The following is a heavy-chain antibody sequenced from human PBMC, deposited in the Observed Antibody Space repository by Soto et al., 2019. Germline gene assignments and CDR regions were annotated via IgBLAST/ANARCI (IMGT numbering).Heavy chain of an antibody. CDR1: GGPFSRGGYY. J-gene: IGHJ4*02. Sequence: SETLSLTCTVSGGPFSRGGYYWSWIRQHPGKGLECIGYIFYTGSTYYNPTLKSRVTMSVDTSKRQFSLNLSSLTAADTAVYYCAKGGRQWLVTSDFNYWGQGALVTVSS. CDR2: IFYTGST. CDR3: AKGGRQWLVTSDFNY. D-gene: IGHD6-19*01. V-gene: IGHV4-31*03.